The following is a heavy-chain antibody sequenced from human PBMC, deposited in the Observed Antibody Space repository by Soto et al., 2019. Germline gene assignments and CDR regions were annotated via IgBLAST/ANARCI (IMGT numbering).Heavy chain of an antibody. CDR2: IYHSGST. CDR1: GGSISSNKW. J-gene: IGHJ6*02. Sequence: PSETLSLTCAVYGGSISSNKWWSWVRQPPGKGLEWIGEIYHSGSTNYNPSLKSRVTISLDKSKNQFSLKLTSLTAADTAVYFCARARITVFGVVKVRGGAMDVWGQGTTVTVSS. CDR3: ARARITVFGVVKVRGGAMDV. D-gene: IGHD3-3*01. V-gene: IGHV4-4*02.